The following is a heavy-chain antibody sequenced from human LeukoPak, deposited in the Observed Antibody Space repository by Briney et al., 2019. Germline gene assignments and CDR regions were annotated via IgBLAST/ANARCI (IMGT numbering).Heavy chain of an antibody. CDR3: AREARATPDF. J-gene: IGHJ4*02. V-gene: IGHV3-11*01. CDR2: ITNSGDFV. Sequence: GGSLRFSCAASGFRFSGHYMSWIRQAPGKGLEWISYITNSGDFVNYADSVKGRFTISRDNAENSLYLQMNSLRAEDTAVYYCAREARATPDFWGQGTVVTVSS. D-gene: IGHD1-26*01. CDR1: GFRFSGHY.